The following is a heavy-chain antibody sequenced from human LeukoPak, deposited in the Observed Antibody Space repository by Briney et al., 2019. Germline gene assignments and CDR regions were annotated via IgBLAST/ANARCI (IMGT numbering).Heavy chain of an antibody. V-gene: IGHV1-2*02. J-gene: IGHJ2*01. CDR3: ARDSSGYYYDSYWYFDL. CDR1: GYTFTGYY. D-gene: IGHD3-22*01. Sequence: ASVKVSCEASGYTFTGYYMHWVRQAPGQGLEWMGWINPNSGGTNYAQKFQGRVTMTRDTSISTAYMELSRLRSDDTAVYYCARDSSGYYYDSYWYFDLWGRGTLVTVSS. CDR2: INPNSGGT.